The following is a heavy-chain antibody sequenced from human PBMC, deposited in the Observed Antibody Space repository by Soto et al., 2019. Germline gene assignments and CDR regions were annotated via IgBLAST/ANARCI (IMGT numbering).Heavy chain of an antibody. Sequence: GASVKVSCKAPGYAFASSGSSWVRQAPGQGLEWMGWISTYNGDTNYAQTFQGRVTMTTDTSTSTVHMEVRSLRSDDTAVYYCAREGVAPYYYYGMDVWGQGTTVTVSS. V-gene: IGHV1-18*01. D-gene: IGHD5-12*01. CDR1: GYAFASSG. CDR3: AREGVAPYYYYGMDV. J-gene: IGHJ6*02. CDR2: ISTYNGDT.